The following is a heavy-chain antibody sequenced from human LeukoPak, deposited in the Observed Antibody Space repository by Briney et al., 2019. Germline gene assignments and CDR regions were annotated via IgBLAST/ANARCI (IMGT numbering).Heavy chain of an antibody. Sequence: PGGSLRLSCAASGFTLSSYAMSWVRQAPGKGLEWVSAISGSGGSTYYADSVKGRFTISRDNSKNTLYLQMNSLRAEDTAVYYCAKGPRRYGYNYALCPFDYWGQGTLVTVSS. V-gene: IGHV3-23*01. CDR2: ISGSGGST. CDR1: GFTLSSYA. D-gene: IGHD5-24*01. CDR3: AKGPRRYGYNYALCPFDY. J-gene: IGHJ4*02.